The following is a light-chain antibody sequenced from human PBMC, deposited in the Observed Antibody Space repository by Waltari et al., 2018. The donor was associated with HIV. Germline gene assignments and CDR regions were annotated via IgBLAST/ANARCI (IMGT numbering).Light chain of an antibody. CDR3: MNVPHCPAT. Sequence: VVLTQSQLSLPVTLGQPASISSRSSQSLVYSDGNIYLSWFQQKPGQSPMRLIYKVPNPDAGVPDRFVASGSGTVFTLKITRVEAEDVGIYYCMNVPHCPATFGGGTKVGIK. CDR1: QSLVYSDGNIY. CDR2: KVP. V-gene: IGKV2-30*01. J-gene: IGKJ4*01.